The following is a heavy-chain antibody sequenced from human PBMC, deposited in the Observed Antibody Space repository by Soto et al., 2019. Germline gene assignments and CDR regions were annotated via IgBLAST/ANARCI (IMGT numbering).Heavy chain of an antibody. Sequence: GGSLRLSCAASGFPFKTSWMDWVRQVPGKGLEWVANINQDGSQTNYVDSVRGRFTVSRDNAESSLYLQMNSLTVDDTGFYYCSRSLNSWGQGTLVTVSS. CDR3: SRSLNS. CDR2: INQDGSQT. CDR1: GFPFKTSW. V-gene: IGHV3-7*01. J-gene: IGHJ4*02.